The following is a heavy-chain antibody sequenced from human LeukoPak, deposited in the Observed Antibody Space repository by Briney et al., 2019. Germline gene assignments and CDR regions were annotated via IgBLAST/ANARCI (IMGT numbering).Heavy chain of an antibody. CDR2: IIPIFGTA. D-gene: IGHD3-22*01. CDR3: ARDDSSGYLDY. Sequence: SVKVSCKASGDTFSSYAISWVRQAPGQGLEWMGGIIPIFGTANYAQKFQGRVTITTDESTSTAYMELSSLRSEVTAVYYCARDDSSGYLDYWGQGTLVTVSS. J-gene: IGHJ4*02. CDR1: GDTFSSYA. V-gene: IGHV1-69*05.